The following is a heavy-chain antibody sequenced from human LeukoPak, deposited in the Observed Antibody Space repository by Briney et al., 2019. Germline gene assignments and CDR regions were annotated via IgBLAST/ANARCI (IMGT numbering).Heavy chain of an antibody. CDR3: ARGLRYFDYES. Sequence: GGSLRLSCAASGFTFSIYGMHWVRQAPGKGLEWVAVIWSDGSNKYYADSVKGRFTISRDNFRDTLYLRMNSLRAEDTAVYYCARGLRYFDYESWGQGTLVTVSS. D-gene: IGHD3-9*01. V-gene: IGHV3-33*01. J-gene: IGHJ4*02. CDR1: GFTFSIYG. CDR2: IWSDGSNK.